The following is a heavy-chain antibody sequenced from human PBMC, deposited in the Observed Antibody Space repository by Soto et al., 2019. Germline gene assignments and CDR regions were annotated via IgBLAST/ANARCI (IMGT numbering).Heavy chain of an antibody. CDR2: INHSGST. CDR3: VRALGSRFMEWPRFDP. V-gene: IGHV4-34*01. Sequence: QVQLQQWGAGLLKPSETLSLTCAVYGGSFSGYYWTWIRQPPGKGLEWIGEINHSGSTNYKPSLRSRVTISVDTSKNQFSLKLNSVNAADTAVYYCVRALGSRFMEWPRFDPWGQGTLVTVSS. J-gene: IGHJ5*02. D-gene: IGHD3-3*01. CDR1: GGSFSGYY.